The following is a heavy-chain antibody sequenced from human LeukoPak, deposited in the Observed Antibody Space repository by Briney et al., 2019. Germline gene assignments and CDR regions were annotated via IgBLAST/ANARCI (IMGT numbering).Heavy chain of an antibody. CDR2: INPSGGNT. CDR1: GYTFTTNY. J-gene: IGHJ6*03. V-gene: IGHV1-46*01. CDR3: ARGPPSYYYMDV. Sequence: ASVKVSCKASGYTFTTNYIHWVRQAPGQGLEWMGTINPSGGNTSYAQKFQGRVTMTRDMSTSTVYMELSSLRSEDTAVYYCARGPPSYYYMDVWGKGPTVTVSS.